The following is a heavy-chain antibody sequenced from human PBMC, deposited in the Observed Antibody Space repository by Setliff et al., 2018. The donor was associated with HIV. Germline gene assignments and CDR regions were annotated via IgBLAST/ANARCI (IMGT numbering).Heavy chain of an antibody. Sequence: ASVKVSCKASGYTLTGYYMHWVRQAPGQGLEWMGWINPNSGGTNYAQKFQGRVTMTRDTSISTAYMELSRLRSDDTAVYYCARDYYDSSGYYQYYFDYWGQGTLVTVSS. D-gene: IGHD3-22*01. J-gene: IGHJ4*02. CDR1: GYTLTGYY. CDR3: ARDYYDSSGYYQYYFDY. V-gene: IGHV1-2*02. CDR2: INPNSGGT.